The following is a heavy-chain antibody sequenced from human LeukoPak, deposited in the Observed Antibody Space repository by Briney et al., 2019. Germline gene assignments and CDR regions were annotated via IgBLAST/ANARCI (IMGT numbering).Heavy chain of an antibody. V-gene: IGHV1-69*13. CDR1: GGTFSSYA. Sequence: ASVKVSCTASGGTFSSYAISWVRQAPGQGLEWMGGIIPIFGTANYAQKFQGRVTITADESTSTAYMELSSLRSEDTAVYYCARVRHSSGWLDYWGQGTLVTVSS. CDR2: IIPIFGTA. D-gene: IGHD6-19*01. CDR3: ARVRHSSGWLDY. J-gene: IGHJ4*02.